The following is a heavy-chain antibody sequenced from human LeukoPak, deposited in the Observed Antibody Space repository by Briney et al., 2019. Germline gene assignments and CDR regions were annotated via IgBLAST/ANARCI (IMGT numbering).Heavy chain of an antibody. D-gene: IGHD3-10*01. Sequence: GESLKISCKGSGYSFTSYWIGWVRPMPGKGLGWMGIIYPGDSDTRYSPSFQGQVTISADKSISTAYLQWRSLKASDTAMYYCTRMYYGSGSYYKVPPGAFDIWGQGTMVTVSS. V-gene: IGHV5-51*01. J-gene: IGHJ3*02. CDR1: GYSFTSYW. CDR3: TRMYYGSGSYYKVPPGAFDI. CDR2: IYPGDSDT.